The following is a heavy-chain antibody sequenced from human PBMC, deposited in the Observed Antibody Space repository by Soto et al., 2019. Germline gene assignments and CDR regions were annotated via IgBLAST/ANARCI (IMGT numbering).Heavy chain of an antibody. V-gene: IGHV3-53*01. CDR2: IYGGGVT. Sequence: EVQLVESGGGLIQSGGSLRLSCAASGITVSRNYMSWVRQAPGKGLEWVSVIYGGGVTQYAEFVQGRFIISRDNSKNNFYLQMNSLRAEDTAVYYCARGGEEILDVYGMDVWGQVTTVTVSS. CDR3: ARGGEEILDVYGMDV. J-gene: IGHJ6*02. CDR1: GITVSRNY. D-gene: IGHD3-10*01.